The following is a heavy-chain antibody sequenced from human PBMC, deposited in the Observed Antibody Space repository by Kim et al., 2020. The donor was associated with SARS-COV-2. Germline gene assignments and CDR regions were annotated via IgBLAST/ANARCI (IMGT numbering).Heavy chain of an antibody. CDR1: GGSFSGYY. J-gene: IGHJ4*01. CDR2: INHSGST. V-gene: IGHV4-34*01. Sequence: SETLSLTCAVYGGSFSGYYWSWIRQPPGKGLEWIGEINHSGSTNYNPSLKSRVTISVDTSKNQFSLKLSSVTAADTAVYYCARGTGIAAAGSHFFDYWG. CDR3: ARGTGIAAAGSHFFDY. D-gene: IGHD6-13*01.